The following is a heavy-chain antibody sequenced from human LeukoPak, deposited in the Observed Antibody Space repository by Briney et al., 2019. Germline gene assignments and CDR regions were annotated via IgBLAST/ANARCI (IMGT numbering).Heavy chain of an antibody. J-gene: IGHJ5*02. Sequence: PSETLSLTCTVSGSSISSSSYYWGWIRQPPGKGLEWIGSIYYSGSTYYNPSLKSRVTISVDTSKNQFSLKLSSVTAADTAVYYCARLGYCSSTSCDWFDPWGQGTLVTVSS. CDR3: ARLGYCSSTSCDWFDP. CDR2: IYYSGST. V-gene: IGHV4-39*01. D-gene: IGHD2-2*01. CDR1: GSSISSSSYY.